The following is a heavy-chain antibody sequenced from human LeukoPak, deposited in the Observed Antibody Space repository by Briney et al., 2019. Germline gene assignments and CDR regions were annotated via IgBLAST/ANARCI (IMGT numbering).Heavy chain of an antibody. Sequence: GGSLRLSCAASGFTFSSYWMSWVRQAPGKGLEWVANIKQDGSEKYYVDSAKGRFTISRDNAENSLYLQMNSLRAEDTAVYYCARSGNYGVNWFDPWGQGTLVTVSS. V-gene: IGHV3-7*01. CDR2: IKQDGSEK. D-gene: IGHD4-11*01. CDR3: ARSGNYGVNWFDP. J-gene: IGHJ5*01. CDR1: GFTFSSYW.